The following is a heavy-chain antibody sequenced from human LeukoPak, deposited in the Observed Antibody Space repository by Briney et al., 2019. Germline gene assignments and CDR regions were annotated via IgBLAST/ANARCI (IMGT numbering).Heavy chain of an antibody. V-gene: IGHV3-48*04. CDR1: GFTFSSYG. CDR2: ISSSGSTI. Sequence: GGSLRLSCAASGFTFSSYGMHWVRQAPGKGLEWVSYISSSGSTIYYADSVKGRFTISRDNAKNSLYLQMNSLRAEDTAVYYCAATSWGYAFDIWGQGTMVTVSS. CDR3: AATSWGYAFDI. J-gene: IGHJ3*02. D-gene: IGHD7-27*01.